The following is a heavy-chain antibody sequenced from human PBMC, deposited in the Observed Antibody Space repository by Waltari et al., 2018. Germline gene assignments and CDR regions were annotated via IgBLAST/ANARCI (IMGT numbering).Heavy chain of an antibody. CDR1: GGSISSYY. CDR3: AGRIAAAGIVHRPGAFDI. D-gene: IGHD6-13*01. Sequence: QVQLQESGPGLVKPSETLSLTCTVSGGSISSYYWSWIRQPAGEGLEWIGRIYTSGSTNYNPSLKSRVTMSVDTSKNQFSLKLSSVTAADTAVYYCAGRIAAAGIVHRPGAFDIWGQGTMVTVSS. V-gene: IGHV4-4*07. CDR2: IYTSGST. J-gene: IGHJ3*02.